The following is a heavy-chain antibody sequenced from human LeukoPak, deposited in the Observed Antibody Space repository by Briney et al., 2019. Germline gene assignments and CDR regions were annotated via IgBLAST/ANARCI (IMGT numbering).Heavy chain of an antibody. CDR2: ISGSGGST. CDR1: GFTFSNYD. J-gene: IGHJ5*02. Sequence: RGSLRLSCAASGFTFSNYDMSWVRQAPGKGLEWVSAISGSGGSTYYADSVKGRFTISRDNAKNSLYLQMNSLRAEDTAVYYCARSLGWFDPWGQGTLVTVSS. CDR3: ARSLGWFDP. V-gene: IGHV3-23*01. D-gene: IGHD3-10*01.